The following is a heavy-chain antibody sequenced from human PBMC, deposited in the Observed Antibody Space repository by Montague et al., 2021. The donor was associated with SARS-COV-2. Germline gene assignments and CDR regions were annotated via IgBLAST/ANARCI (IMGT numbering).Heavy chain of an antibody. J-gene: IGHJ4*02. CDR3: ARHYSATLPAVY. V-gene: IGHV4-59*08. Sequence: KPSLTSRVTMSVDTSKNQFSLKVNSVTAADTAVYYCARHYSATLPAVYWGQGTLVTVSS. D-gene: IGHD2-15*01.